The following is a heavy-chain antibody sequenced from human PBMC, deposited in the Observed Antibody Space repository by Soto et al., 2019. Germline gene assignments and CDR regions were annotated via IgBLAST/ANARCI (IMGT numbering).Heavy chain of an antibody. D-gene: IGHD2-2*01. CDR1: RYSFGSYL. CDR3: ASSAARNYYYYSGMDV. Sequence: XESMKISSKGSRYSFGSYLHIWVRQMPGKGLEWMGRIDPSDSYTNDSPSFQGHVTISADKSISTAYMQWSSMKASDTAMYYCASSAARNYYYYSGMDVWGQGTTVTVSS. J-gene: IGHJ6*02. V-gene: IGHV5-10-1*01. CDR2: IDPSDSYT.